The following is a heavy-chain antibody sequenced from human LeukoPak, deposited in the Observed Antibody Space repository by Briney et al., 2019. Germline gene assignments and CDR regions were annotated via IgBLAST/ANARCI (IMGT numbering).Heavy chain of an antibody. Sequence: GESLRISCKGSGYSLTRNWIRWVRQIPGEGLEWMGRIDHTDSYTNYSPSFQGHVTISTDKSISTAYLQWSSLKASATATYFCVRSGPSGDFDHWGQGTLVTVSS. CDR3: VRSGPSGDFDH. CDR1: GYSLTRNW. D-gene: IGHD7-27*01. V-gene: IGHV5-10-1*01. J-gene: IGHJ4*02. CDR2: IDHTDSYT.